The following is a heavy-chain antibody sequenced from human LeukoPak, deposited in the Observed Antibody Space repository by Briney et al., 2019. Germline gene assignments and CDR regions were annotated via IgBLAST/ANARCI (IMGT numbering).Heavy chain of an antibody. Sequence: SETLSLTCSVSGGSISSSSADWGWLRQPPGKGLEGIVSIYYSGSIFDKRAHKRQLTISVDTTKNGFSLKLRSVTAAVTAVYYCARHRSGWLQSSFDYWGQGTLVTVSS. J-gene: IGHJ4*02. D-gene: IGHD5-24*01. CDR1: GGSISSSSAD. V-gene: IGHV4-39*01. CDR3: ARHRSGWLQSSFDY. CDR2: IYYSGSI.